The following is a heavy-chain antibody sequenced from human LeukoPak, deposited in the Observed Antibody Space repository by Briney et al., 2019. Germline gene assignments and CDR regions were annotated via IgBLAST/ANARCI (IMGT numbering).Heavy chain of an antibody. J-gene: IGHJ5*02. CDR3: ARSAERYGSGRKKNWFDP. CDR1: GRSLSSYY. CDR2: IYTSGST. D-gene: IGHD3-10*01. V-gene: IGHV4-4*07. Sequence: SETLSLTCTVSGRSLSSYYWSWIRQPAGKGLEWIGRIYTSGSTNYNPSLKSRVTISVDTSTTQFSLKLSSVTAADTAVYYCARSAERYGSGRKKNWFDPWGQGTLVTVSS.